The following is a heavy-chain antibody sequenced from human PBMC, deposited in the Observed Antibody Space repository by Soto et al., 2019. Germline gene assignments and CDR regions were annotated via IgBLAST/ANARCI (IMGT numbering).Heavy chain of an antibody. J-gene: IGHJ4*02. CDR3: AKENTPEFGDYVDS. D-gene: IGHD3-10*01. CDR1: GFTFSSYA. CDR2: ISGSGTST. Sequence: GGSLRPPCAAPGFTFSSYAMSWVRQAPGEGLEWVSSISGSGTSTYYADTVKGRFTISRDNSKNTMYLQMNSLRAADTALYFCAKENTPEFGDYVDSWGQGTLVTVS. V-gene: IGHV3-23*01.